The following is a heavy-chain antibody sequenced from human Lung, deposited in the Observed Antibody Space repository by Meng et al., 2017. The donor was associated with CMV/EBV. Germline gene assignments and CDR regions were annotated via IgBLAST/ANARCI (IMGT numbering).Heavy chain of an antibody. J-gene: IGHJ6*02. Sequence: ASVNVSCKASGYTFTGYYMHWVRQAPGQGLEWMGWINPNSGGTNYAQKIQGRVTMTRDASISPAYMELSRLRSDDTAVYYCTRGYCSSTSCPTGMDVWGQGXTVTVSS. CDR2: INPNSGGT. V-gene: IGHV1-2*02. CDR3: TRGYCSSTSCPTGMDV. D-gene: IGHD2-2*01. CDR1: GYTFTGYY.